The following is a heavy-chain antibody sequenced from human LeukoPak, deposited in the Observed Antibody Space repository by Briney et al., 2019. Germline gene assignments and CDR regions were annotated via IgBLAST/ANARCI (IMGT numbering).Heavy chain of an antibody. CDR2: INHSGST. D-gene: IGHD3-22*01. CDR3: ARHFKSPGSGYYYYYYYYMDV. V-gene: IGHV4-34*01. J-gene: IGHJ6*03. Sequence: SETLSLTCAVYGGSFSGYYWSWIRQPPGKGLEWIGEINHSGSTNYNPSLKSRVTISVDTSKNQFSLKLSSVTAADTAVYYCARHFKSPGSGYYYYYYYYMDVWGKGTTVTISS. CDR1: GGSFSGYY.